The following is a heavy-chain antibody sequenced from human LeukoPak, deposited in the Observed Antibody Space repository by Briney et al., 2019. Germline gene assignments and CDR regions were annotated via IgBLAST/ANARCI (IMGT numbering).Heavy chain of an antibody. V-gene: IGHV1-18*01. D-gene: IGHD6-6*01. CDR3: ARSHSSSSYFDY. CDR1: GYTITNYG. J-gene: IGHJ4*02. Sequence: ALVKVSCKASGYTITNYGISWVRQAPGQGLEWMGWISAYNGNTNYAQNFQGRVTMTTETSTRTAYMELRSLRSDDTAVYYCARSHSSSSYFDYWGQGTLVTVSS. CDR2: ISAYNGNT.